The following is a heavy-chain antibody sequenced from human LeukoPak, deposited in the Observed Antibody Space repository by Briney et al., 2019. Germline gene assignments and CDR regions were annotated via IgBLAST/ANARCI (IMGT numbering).Heavy chain of an antibody. CDR2: IIPILGIA. CDR1: GGTFSSYT. CDR3: AGHHDYGFDY. V-gene: IGHV1-69*02. J-gene: IGHJ4*02. Sequence: SVKVSCKASGGTFSSYTISWVRQAPGQGLEWMGRIIPILGIANYAQKFQGRVTITSDKSTSTAYMVLSSLRSEDTAVYYCAGHHDYGFDYWGQGTLVTVSS. D-gene: IGHD4-17*01.